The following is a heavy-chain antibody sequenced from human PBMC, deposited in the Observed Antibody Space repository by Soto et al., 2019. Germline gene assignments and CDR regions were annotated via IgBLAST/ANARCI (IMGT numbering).Heavy chain of an antibody. CDR3: ARGGAAAGTFYYYGMDV. CDR2: IWYDGSNK. D-gene: IGHD6-13*01. CDR1: GFTFSSYG. J-gene: IGHJ6*02. V-gene: IGHV3-33*01. Sequence: VGSLRLSCAASGFTFSSYGMHWVRQAPGKGLEWVAVIWYDGSNKYYADSVKGRFTISRDNSKNTLYLQMNSLRAEDTAVYYCARGGAAAGTFYYYGMDVWGQGTTVTVSS.